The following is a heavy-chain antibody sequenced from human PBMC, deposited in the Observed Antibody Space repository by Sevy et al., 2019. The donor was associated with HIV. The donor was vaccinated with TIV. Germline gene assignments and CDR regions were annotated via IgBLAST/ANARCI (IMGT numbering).Heavy chain of an antibody. CDR1: GFTFSSYW. D-gene: IGHD6-25*01. CDR3: ARAQPDDTSYSSEADI. J-gene: IGHJ3*02. Sequence: GGSLRLSCAASGFTFSSYWMSWVRQAPGKGLEWVANIKQDGSEKYYVDSVKGRFTISRDNAKNSLYLQMNSLRAEDTAVYYCARAQPDDTSYSSEADIWGQGTMVTVSS. CDR2: IKQDGSEK. V-gene: IGHV3-7*01.